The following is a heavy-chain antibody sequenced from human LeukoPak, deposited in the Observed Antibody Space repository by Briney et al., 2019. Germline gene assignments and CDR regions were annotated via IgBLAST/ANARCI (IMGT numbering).Heavy chain of an antibody. CDR1: GGTFSSYA. CDR2: IIPIFGTA. D-gene: IGHD3-10*01. V-gene: IGHV1-69*06. Sequence: WASVKVSCKASGGTFSSYAISWVRQAPGQGLEWMGGIIPIFGTANYAQKFQGRVTITADKSTSTAYMELSSLRSEDTAVYYCARGPPGPPNYYGSGSYYNTLDYWGQGTLVTVSS. J-gene: IGHJ4*02. CDR3: ARGPPGPPNYYGSGSYYNTLDY.